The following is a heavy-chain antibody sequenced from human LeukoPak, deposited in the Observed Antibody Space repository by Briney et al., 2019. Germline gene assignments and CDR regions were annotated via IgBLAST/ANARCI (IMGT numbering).Heavy chain of an antibody. Sequence: GASVKVSCKVAGYTLTELSMHWVRQAPGKGLEWMGGFDPEDGEGIYAQKLQGRVTMTEDTSTDTVYMELSSLRSEDTAVYYCAAEVCSGYFDYWGQGTLVTVSS. V-gene: IGHV1-24*01. CDR3: AAEVCSGYFDY. D-gene: IGHD2-15*01. CDR1: GYTLTELS. J-gene: IGHJ4*02. CDR2: FDPEDGEG.